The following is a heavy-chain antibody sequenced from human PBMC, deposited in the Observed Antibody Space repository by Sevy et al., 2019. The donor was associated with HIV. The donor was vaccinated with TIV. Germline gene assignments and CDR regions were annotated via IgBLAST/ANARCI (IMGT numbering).Heavy chain of an antibody. CDR1: GFTFNRYS. J-gene: IGHJ1*01. CDR2: ISFDATNK. V-gene: IGHV3-30-3*01. CDR3: ALERLSSDVAEYFQN. Sequence: GGYLRLSCAASGFTFNRYSMHWVRQAPGKGLEGVATISFDATNKQYPDSVKGRFTISRDNFQNSLFLQMDSLRPEDTAVYYCALERLSSDVAEYFQNWGQGTLVTVSS. D-gene: IGHD1-1*01.